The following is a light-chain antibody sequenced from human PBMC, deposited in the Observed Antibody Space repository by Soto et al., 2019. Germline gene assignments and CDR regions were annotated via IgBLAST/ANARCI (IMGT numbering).Light chain of an antibody. CDR2: KAS. CDR1: QSISTW. CDR3: QQYNSFRA. V-gene: IGKV1-5*03. J-gene: IGKJ1*01. Sequence: DIQMTQSPSTLSASVGDRVIITCRASQSISTWLAWHQQKPGKAPKLLISKASSLESGVPSRFSASGSGTEFTLTISSLQPDDFATYDCQQYNSFRAFGQGTKVDIK.